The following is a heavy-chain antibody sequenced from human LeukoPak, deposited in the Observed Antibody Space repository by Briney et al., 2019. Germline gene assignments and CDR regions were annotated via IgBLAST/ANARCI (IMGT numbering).Heavy chain of an antibody. Sequence: ASVKVSCKASGYTFTGYYVHWVRQAPGQGLEWMGGIIPIFGTANYAQKFQGRVTITADESTSTAYMELSSLRSEDTAVYYCARESPSYYGSGSYWDWGQGTLVTVSS. D-gene: IGHD3-10*01. CDR1: GYTFTGYY. CDR2: IIPIFGTA. CDR3: ARESPSYYGSGSYWD. V-gene: IGHV1-69*13. J-gene: IGHJ4*02.